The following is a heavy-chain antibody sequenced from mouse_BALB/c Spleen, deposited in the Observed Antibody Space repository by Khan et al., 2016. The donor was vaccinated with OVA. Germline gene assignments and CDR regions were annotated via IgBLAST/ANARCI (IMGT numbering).Heavy chain of an antibody. V-gene: IGHV1-77*01. CDR2: ISPGSDDT. Sequence: QVQLQQSGAELARPGASVKLSCKASGYIFTDYYINWVKQRTGQGLEWIGEISPGSDDTYCNEKFKGKATLTADKSSSTAYMQLRSLTSEDSAGYFCARRNYFGYTFAYWGQGTLVTVSA. D-gene: IGHD1-2*01. CDR3: ARRNYFGYTFAY. CDR1: GYIFTDYY. J-gene: IGHJ3*01.